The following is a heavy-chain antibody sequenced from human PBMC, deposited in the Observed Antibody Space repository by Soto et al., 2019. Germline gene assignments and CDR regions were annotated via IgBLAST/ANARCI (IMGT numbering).Heavy chain of an antibody. J-gene: IGHJ4*02. V-gene: IGHV3-23*01. CDR1: GFIFSSYA. CDR3: AKTGGPGSYYWVDY. CDR2: ISGGGGGT. D-gene: IGHD3-10*01. Sequence: EVQLLESGGGLIQPGGSLRLSCAASGFIFSSYAMNWVRQAPGQGPEWVSTISGGGGGTDYADSAKGRFIISRDNSKNTLYLQMNSLRAEDTVVYYCAKTGGPGSYYWVDYWGQGTPVTVSS.